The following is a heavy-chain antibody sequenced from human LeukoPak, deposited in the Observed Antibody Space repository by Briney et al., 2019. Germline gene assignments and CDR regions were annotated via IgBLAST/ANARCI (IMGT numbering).Heavy chain of an antibody. CDR3: AKVHQYDILTGYYLGENSYIDY. Sequence: PGRSLRLSCAASGFTFSSYGMHWVRQAPGXGLXXXXXXXXXXXXKYYADSVKGRFTISRDNSKNTLYLQMNSLRAEDTAVYYCAKVHQYDILTGYYLGENSYIDYWGQGTLVTVSS. J-gene: IGHJ4*02. CDR1: GFTFSSYG. D-gene: IGHD3-9*01. V-gene: IGHV3-30*18. CDR2: XXXXXXXK.